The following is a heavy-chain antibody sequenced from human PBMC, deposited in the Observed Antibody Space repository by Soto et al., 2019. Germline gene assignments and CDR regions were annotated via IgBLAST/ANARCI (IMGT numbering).Heavy chain of an antibody. D-gene: IGHD3-3*01. J-gene: IGHJ5*02. CDR3: ARTYYDFWCGYHYNWFDP. CDR2: INPSGGST. Sequence: GASVKVSCKASGYTFTSYYMHWVRQATGQGLAWMGIINPSGGSTSYAQKFQGRVTMTRDTSTSTVYMELSSLRSEDTAVYYCARTYYDFWCGYHYNWFDPWGQGTLVTVSS. V-gene: IGHV1-46*01. CDR1: GYTFTSYY.